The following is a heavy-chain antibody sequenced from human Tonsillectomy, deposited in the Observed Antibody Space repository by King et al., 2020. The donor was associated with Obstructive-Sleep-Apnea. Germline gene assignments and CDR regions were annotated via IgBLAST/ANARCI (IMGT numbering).Heavy chain of an antibody. D-gene: IGHD2-21*02. V-gene: IGHV1-69*09. J-gene: IGHJ6*01. CDR2: ITPMLGKA. Sequence: QLVQSGTEVKKPGSSVKVSCKASGGSFSSYAINWVRQAPGQGLEWMGRITPMLGKANYAQKLQGRVTITADKSTSTAYMELSSLRSEDTAVYYCARDACGGDCYKVHDGMDVWGQGTSVTVSS. CDR1: GGSFSSYA. CDR3: ARDACGGDCYKVHDGMDV.